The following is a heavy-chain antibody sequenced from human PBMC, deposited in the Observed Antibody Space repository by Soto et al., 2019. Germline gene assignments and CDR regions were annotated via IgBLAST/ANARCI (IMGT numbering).Heavy chain of an antibody. CDR3: ASLDVVGPAAMRYYYYGMDV. V-gene: IGHV5-10-1*01. J-gene: IGHJ6*02. CDR1: GYSFTSYW. Sequence: PGESLKISCKGSGYSFTSYWISWVRQMPGKGLEWMGRIDPSDSYTNYSPSFQGHVTISADKSISTAYLQWSSLKASDTAMYYCASLDVVGPAAMRYYYYGMDVWGQGTTVTVSS. CDR2: IDPSDSYT. D-gene: IGHD2-2*01.